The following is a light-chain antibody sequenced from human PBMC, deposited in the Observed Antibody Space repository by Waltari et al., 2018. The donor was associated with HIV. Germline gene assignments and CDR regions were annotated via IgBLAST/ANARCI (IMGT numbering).Light chain of an antibody. CDR1: NIGSKN. J-gene: IGLJ2*01. V-gene: IGLV3-9*01. CDR3: QVWESTVV. Sequence: SYELTQPLSVSVALGQTARITCGGNNIGSKNVHWYQQKPGQAPVLVIYRDDNRPSGIPDRLSGSNSGNTATLTISRVQAGDEADYYCQVWESTVVFGGGTKLTVL. CDR2: RDD.